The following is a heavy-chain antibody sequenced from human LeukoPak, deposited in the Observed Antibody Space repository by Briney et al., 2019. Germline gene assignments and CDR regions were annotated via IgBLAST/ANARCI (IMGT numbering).Heavy chain of an antibody. CDR3: ASGEGDYGDYEAQFDY. V-gene: IGHV1-69*04. D-gene: IGHD4-17*01. Sequence: SVKVSCKASGYTFTSYGISWVRQAPGQGLEWMGRIIPILGIANYAQKFQGRVTITADKSTSTAYMELSSLRSEDTAVYYCASGEGDYGDYEAQFDYWGQGTLVTVSS. CDR1: GYTFTSYG. CDR2: IIPILGIA. J-gene: IGHJ4*02.